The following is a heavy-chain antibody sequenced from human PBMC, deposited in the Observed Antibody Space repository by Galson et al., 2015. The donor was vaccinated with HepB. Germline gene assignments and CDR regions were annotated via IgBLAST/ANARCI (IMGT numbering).Heavy chain of an antibody. CDR3: AHTSDTPGGYYFDY. V-gene: IGHV2-5*01. CDR2: IYLNNDK. D-gene: IGHD2-21*02. CDR1: GFSLSTSGVA. Sequence: PALVKPTQTLTLTCTFSGFSLSTSGVAVGWIRQPPGEALEWLALIYLNNDKRYSPSLKSRLTITKDTAKNQVVLTMTNMDPVDTATYYCAHTSDTPGGYYFDYWGQGTLVTVSS. J-gene: IGHJ4*02.